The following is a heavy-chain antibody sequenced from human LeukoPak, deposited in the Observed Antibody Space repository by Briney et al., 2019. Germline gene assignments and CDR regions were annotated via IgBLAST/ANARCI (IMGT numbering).Heavy chain of an antibody. CDR1: GGSISSSSYY. D-gene: IGHD5-18*01. CDR3: ARGGSFTMVKNY. J-gene: IGHJ4*02. V-gene: IGHV4-39*07. CDR2: MYSSGST. Sequence: SETLSLTCTVSGGSISSSSYYWGWIRQPPGKGLEWIGSMYSSGSTYYNPSLKSRVTISVDTSKNQFSLKLSSVTAADTAVYYCARGGSFTMVKNYWDQGTLVTVSS.